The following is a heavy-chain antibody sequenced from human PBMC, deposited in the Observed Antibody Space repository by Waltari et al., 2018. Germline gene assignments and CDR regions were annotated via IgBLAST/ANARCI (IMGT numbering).Heavy chain of an antibody. CDR2: GNGDGSTT. CDR1: GFTFSSYW. V-gene: IGHV3-74*03. Sequence: EVHLVESGGGVVQPGGSLRLSCAASGFTFSSYWMYWVRQAAGKGMMWVSRGNGDGSTTEYADYVKGRFSISRDNAKNTVYLQMYSLRVDDTAVYYCTRSIDFGGQGTLVTVSS. CDR3: TRSIDF. D-gene: IGHD6-6*01. J-gene: IGHJ4*02.